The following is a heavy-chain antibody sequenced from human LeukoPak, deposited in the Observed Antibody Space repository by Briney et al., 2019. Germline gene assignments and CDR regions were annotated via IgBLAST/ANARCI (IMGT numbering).Heavy chain of an antibody. J-gene: IGHJ4*02. D-gene: IGHD3-22*01. Sequence: GGPLRLSCAASGFTFSSYSMNWVRQAPGKGLEWVSSISSSSSYIYYADSVKGRLTISRDNAKNSLYLQMNSLRAEDTAVYYCARDPYYDPRCDYWGQGSLVTVSS. CDR2: ISSSSSYI. CDR1: GFTFSSYS. V-gene: IGHV3-21*01. CDR3: ARDPYYDPRCDY.